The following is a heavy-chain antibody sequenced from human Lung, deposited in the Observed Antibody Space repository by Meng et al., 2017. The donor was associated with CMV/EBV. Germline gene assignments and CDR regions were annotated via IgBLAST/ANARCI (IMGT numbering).Heavy chain of an antibody. CDR3: AKGLGTTGWYSPLDS. CDR1: GFTFNKYA. D-gene: IGHD6-19*01. V-gene: IGHV3-23*01. J-gene: IGHJ4*02. CDR2: ISAVIDNT. Sequence: GGSXRLSCAASGFTFNKYAMTWVRQAPGKGLEWVSIISAVIDNTYYADSVKGRFTLSRDNSMNTLYLQMHSLRAEDTAIYFCAKGLGTTGWYSPLDSWCRGTLVTVSS.